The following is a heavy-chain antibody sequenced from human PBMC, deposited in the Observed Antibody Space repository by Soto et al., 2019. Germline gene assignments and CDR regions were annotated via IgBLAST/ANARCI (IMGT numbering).Heavy chain of an antibody. CDR1: GGTFSSYA. D-gene: IGHD2-2*01. CDR3: ARQQYCSSISCYPRWFDP. V-gene: IGHV1-69*01. Sequence: QVQLVQSGAEVKKPGSSVKVSCKASGGTFSSYAISWVRQAPGQGLEWMGGIIPIFGTANYAQKFQGRVTITADESTSTAYMELSSLRSEDTAVYYCARQQYCSSISCYPRWFDPWGQGTLVTVSS. J-gene: IGHJ5*02. CDR2: IIPIFGTA.